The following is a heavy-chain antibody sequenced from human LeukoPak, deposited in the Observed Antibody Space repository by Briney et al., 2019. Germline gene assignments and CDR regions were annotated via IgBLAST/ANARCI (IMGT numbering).Heavy chain of an antibody. D-gene: IGHD5-18*01. J-gene: IGHJ4*02. CDR1: GFTFSSYW. Sequence: PGGSLRLSCAASGFTFSSYWMSWARQAPGKGLEWVANIKKDGREKYYVDSVKGRFTISRDNAKKSLYLQINSLRAEDTALYYCARHLSGVTGYTYGRGIDYWGQGTLVTVSS. CDR2: IKKDGREK. CDR3: ARHLSGVTGYTYGRGIDY. V-gene: IGHV3-7*01.